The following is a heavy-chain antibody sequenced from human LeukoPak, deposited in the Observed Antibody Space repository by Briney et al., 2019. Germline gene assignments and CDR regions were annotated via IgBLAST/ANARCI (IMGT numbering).Heavy chain of an antibody. Sequence: GASVKVPCKASGYTFTSYAMHWVRQAPGQRLEWMGWINAGNGNTKYSRRFQGRVTITRDTSASTAYMELSSLRSEDTAVYYGARDRYSGRSFDYWGQGTLVTVSS. CDR1: GYTFTSYA. CDR2: INAGNGNT. V-gene: IGHV1-3*01. D-gene: IGHD1-26*01. CDR3: ARDRYSGRSFDY. J-gene: IGHJ4*02.